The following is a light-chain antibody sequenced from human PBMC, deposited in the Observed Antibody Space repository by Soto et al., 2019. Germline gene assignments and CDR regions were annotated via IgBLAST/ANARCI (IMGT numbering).Light chain of an antibody. Sequence: QSALTQPASVSGSPGQSITISCTGTSSDVGNYDYVSWYQQYPGKAPRLMIYAVSRRPSGISDRVSGSKSGNTAALTISGLQAEDEADYYCTSYTPSSTYVFGTGTKLTVL. CDR2: AVS. CDR1: SSDVGNYDY. V-gene: IGLV2-14*01. CDR3: TSYTPSSTYV. J-gene: IGLJ1*01.